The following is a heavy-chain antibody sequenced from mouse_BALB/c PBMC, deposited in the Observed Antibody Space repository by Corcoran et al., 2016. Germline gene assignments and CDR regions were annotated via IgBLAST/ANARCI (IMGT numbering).Heavy chain of an antibody. V-gene: IGHV9-4*02. J-gene: IGHJ2*01. D-gene: IGHD4-1*01. CDR3: ATGTPNYFDY. CDR2: INTHSGVP. Sequence: QIQLVQSGPDLQKPGETVRISCKASGYTFTTAGMQWVQKMPGKGLKWIGWINTHSGVPKYAEDFKGRFAFSLETSASTAYLQISNLKNEDTATYFCATGTPNYFDYWGQGTTLTVSS. CDR1: GYTFTTAG.